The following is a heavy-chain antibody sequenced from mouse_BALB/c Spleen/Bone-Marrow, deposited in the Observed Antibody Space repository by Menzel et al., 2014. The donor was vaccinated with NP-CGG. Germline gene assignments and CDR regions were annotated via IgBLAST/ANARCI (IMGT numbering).Heavy chain of an antibody. J-gene: IGHJ2*01. CDR2: IYPGDGDT. CDR1: GYAFSVYW. CDR3: ARGGISVDY. Sequence: QVQLQQSGVELVRPGSSVKISCKASGYAFSVYWMNWVKQRPGQGLEWIGQIYPGDGDTNYNGKFKGRATLTADKSSNTAYMQLSSLTSEDSAVYFCARGGISVDYWGQGTTLTVSS. V-gene: IGHV1-80*01.